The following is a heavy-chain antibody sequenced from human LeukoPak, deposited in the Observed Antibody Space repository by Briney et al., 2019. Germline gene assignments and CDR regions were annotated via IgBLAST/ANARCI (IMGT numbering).Heavy chain of an antibody. D-gene: IGHD5-12*01. CDR1: GYSFTSYW. J-gene: IGHJ6*02. CDR3: ARHVLGGYDSPDYYGMDV. V-gene: IGHV5-51*01. Sequence: GESLKISCKGSGYSFTSYWIGWVRQMPGKGLEWMGIIYPGDSDTRYSPSFQGQVTISADKSISTAYLQWSSLKASDTAMYYCARHVLGGYDSPDYYGMDVWGQGTTVTVSS. CDR2: IYPGDSDT.